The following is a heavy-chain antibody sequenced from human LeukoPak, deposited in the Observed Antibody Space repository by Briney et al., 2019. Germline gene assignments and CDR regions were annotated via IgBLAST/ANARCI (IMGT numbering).Heavy chain of an antibody. J-gene: IGHJ4*02. CDR2: TNSDGSST. CDR3: ARDTPFGYYFDY. D-gene: IGHD3-16*01. Sequence: PGGSLRLSCAASGFTFSSYWMHWVRQAPGKGLVWVSRTNSDGSSTSYADSVKGRFTISRDNAKNTLYLQMNGLRAEDTAVYYCARDTPFGYYFDYWGQGTLVTVSS. CDR1: GFTFSSYW. V-gene: IGHV3-74*01.